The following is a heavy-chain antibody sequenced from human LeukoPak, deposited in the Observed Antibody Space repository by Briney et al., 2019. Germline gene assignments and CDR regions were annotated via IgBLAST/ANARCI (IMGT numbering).Heavy chain of an antibody. CDR2: ISAYNGNT. V-gene: IGHV1-18*01. Sequence: ASVKVSCKASGYTFTSYGISWVLQAPGQGLEWMGWISAYNGNTNYAQKLQGRVTMTTDTSTSTAYMELRSLRSDDTAVYYCARVVVVVVAADYYGMDVWGQGTTVTVSS. CDR1: GYTFTSYG. J-gene: IGHJ6*02. CDR3: ARVVVVVVAADYYGMDV. D-gene: IGHD2-15*01.